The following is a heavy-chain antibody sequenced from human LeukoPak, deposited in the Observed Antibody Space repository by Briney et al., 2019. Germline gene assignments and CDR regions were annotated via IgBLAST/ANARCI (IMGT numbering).Heavy chain of an antibody. CDR3: ARVGGSYIAYYFDY. J-gene: IGHJ4*02. CDR2: INHSGST. Sequence: SETLSLTCAVYGGSFSGYYWSWIRQPPGKGLEWTGEINHSGSTNYNPSLKSRVTISVDTSKNQFSLKLSSVTAADTAVYYCARVGGSYIAYYFDYWGQGTLVTVSS. CDR1: GGSFSGYY. D-gene: IGHD1-26*01. V-gene: IGHV4-34*01.